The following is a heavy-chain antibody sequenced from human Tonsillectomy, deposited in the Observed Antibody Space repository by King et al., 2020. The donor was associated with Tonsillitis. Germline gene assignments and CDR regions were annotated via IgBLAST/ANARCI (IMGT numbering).Heavy chain of an antibody. CDR1: GDTFSSYA. V-gene: IGHV1-69*04. D-gene: IGHD5-24*01. J-gene: IGHJ4*02. CDR2: IIPILGIT. Sequence: QLVQSGAEVKRPGSSVKVSCKASGDTFSSYAISWVRQAPGQGLEWMGRIIPILGITNYAQKFQGRVTITADKSTSTAYMELRSLRSGDTAVYYCARGGDGTFDYWGQGTLVTVSS. CDR3: ARGGDGTFDY.